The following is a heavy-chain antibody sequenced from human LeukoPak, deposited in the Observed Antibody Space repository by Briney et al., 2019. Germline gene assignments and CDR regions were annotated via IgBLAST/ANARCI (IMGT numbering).Heavy chain of an antibody. CDR2: ISWNSGSI. V-gene: IGHV3-9*01. D-gene: IGHD3-10*01. CDR1: GFTFDDYA. CDR3: AKGPYFGDAAFDI. Sequence: GGSLRLSCAASGFTFDDYAMHWVRQAPGKGLEWVSGISWNSGSIGYADSVKGRFTISRDNAKNSLYLQMNSLRAEDTALYYCAKGPYFGDAAFDIWGQGTMVTVSS. J-gene: IGHJ3*02.